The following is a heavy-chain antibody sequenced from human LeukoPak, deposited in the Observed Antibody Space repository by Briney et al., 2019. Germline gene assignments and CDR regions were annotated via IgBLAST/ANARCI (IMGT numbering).Heavy chain of an antibody. CDR2: IYYSGST. Sequence: PSETLSLTCTVSGGPFSSRNYNWGGIRQPPGKGLEWFGSIYYSGSTYYNPSLKSRVTISVDTSKNQFSLKLSSVTAADTAVYYCARLPIAVAGTSWFDPWGQGTLVTVSS. J-gene: IGHJ5*02. V-gene: IGHV4-39*01. CDR3: ARLPIAVAGTSWFDP. CDR1: GGPFSSRNYN. D-gene: IGHD6-19*01.